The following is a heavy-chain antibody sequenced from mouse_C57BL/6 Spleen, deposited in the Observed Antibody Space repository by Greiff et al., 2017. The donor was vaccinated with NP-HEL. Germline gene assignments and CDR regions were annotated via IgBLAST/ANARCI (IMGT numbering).Heavy chain of an antibody. J-gene: IGHJ2*01. CDR1: GYAFSSSW. V-gene: IGHV1-82*01. D-gene: IGHD5-1*01. Sequence: VQLQQSGPELVKPGDSVKISCKASGYAFSSSWMNWVKQRPGKGLEWIGRIYPGDGDTNYNGKFKGKATLTADKSSSTAYMQLSSLTSEDSAVYFCARSTYYFDYWGQGTTLTVSS. CDR3: ARSTYYFDY. CDR2: IYPGDGDT.